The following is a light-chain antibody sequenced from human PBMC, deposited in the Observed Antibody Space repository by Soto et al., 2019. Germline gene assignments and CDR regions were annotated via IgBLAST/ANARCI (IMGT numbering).Light chain of an antibody. CDR3: SYYTSSRVVV. CDR2: DVS. Sequence: QSALTQPASVSGSPGQSITISCTGTSSDVGGYNYVSWYQQHPGKAPKLMIYDVSNRPSGVSNRFSGSKSGNTASLTISGLQAEDEADYYCSYYTSSRVVVFGGGTKLTVL. CDR1: SSDVGGYNY. V-gene: IGLV2-14*01. J-gene: IGLJ2*01.